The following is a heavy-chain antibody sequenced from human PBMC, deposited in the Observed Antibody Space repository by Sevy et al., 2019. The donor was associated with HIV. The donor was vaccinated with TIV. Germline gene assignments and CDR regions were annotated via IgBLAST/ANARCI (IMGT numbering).Heavy chain of an antibody. V-gene: IGHV1-2*02. D-gene: IGHD3-16*01. CDR3: ERLLTPFGPDN. CDR2: INPNTGDT. CDR1: GYTFTNYY. J-gene: IGHJ4*02. Sequence: ASVKVSCKASGYTFTNYYMHWVRQAPGQGLEWMGWINPNTGDTNYAQKFQGRVTMTRDTSIATAYMELTRLRSDDTAVYYCERLLTPFGPDNWGQGTLVTVSS.